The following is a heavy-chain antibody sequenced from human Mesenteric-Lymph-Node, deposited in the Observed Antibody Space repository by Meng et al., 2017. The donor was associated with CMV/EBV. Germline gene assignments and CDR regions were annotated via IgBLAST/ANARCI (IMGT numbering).Heavy chain of an antibody. CDR1: FSLPTSGVG. D-gene: IGHD3-10*01. V-gene: IGHV2-5*02. CDR3: AHTMLAPGSGSYYVDY. Sequence: FSLPTSGVGVGWIRQPPGKALEWVAIIYWDDDERHSPSLKSRLTITKDTSKNQVVLTMTNMDPVDTATYYCAHTMLAPGSGSYYVDYWGQGTLVTVSS. J-gene: IGHJ4*02. CDR2: IYWDDDE.